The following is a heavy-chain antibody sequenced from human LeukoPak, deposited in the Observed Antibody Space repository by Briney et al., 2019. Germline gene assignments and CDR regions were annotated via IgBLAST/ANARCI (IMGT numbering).Heavy chain of an antibody. Sequence: SETLSLTCAVYGGSFSGYYWSWIRQPPGKGLEWIGEINHSGSTNYKPSLKSRVTISVDTSKNQFSLKLSSVTAADTAVYYCARQTGELPTEEYYFDYWGQGTLVTVSS. V-gene: IGHV4-34*01. J-gene: IGHJ4*02. CDR3: ARQTGELPTEEYYFDY. D-gene: IGHD7-27*01. CDR2: INHSGST. CDR1: GGSFSGYY.